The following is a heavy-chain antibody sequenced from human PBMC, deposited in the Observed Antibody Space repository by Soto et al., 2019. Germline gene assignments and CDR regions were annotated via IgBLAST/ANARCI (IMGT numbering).Heavy chain of an antibody. Sequence: GASVKVSCKASGYTFTSYDINWVRQATGQGLEWMGWMNPNSGNTGYAQKFQGRVTMTRNTSISTAYMELSSLRSEDTAVYYCARGRATYCGGDCYWRDYGMDVLGQGTTVPFSS. CDR1: GYTFTSYD. CDR2: MNPNSGNT. V-gene: IGHV1-8*01. CDR3: ARGRATYCGGDCYWRDYGMDV. J-gene: IGHJ6*02. D-gene: IGHD2-21*02.